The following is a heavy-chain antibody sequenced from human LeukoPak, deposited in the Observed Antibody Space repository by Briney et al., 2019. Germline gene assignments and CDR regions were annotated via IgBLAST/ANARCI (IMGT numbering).Heavy chain of an antibody. Sequence: GRSLRLSCAASGFTFSSYGMHWVRQAPGKGLEWVAVIWYDGSNKYYADSVKGRFTISRDNAKNSLYLQMNSLRAEGTAVYYCARDPVVLMVYAGYMDVWGKGTTVTVSS. CDR3: ARDPVVLMVYAGYMDV. CDR1: GFTFSSYG. D-gene: IGHD2-8*01. CDR2: IWYDGSNK. J-gene: IGHJ6*03. V-gene: IGHV3-33*01.